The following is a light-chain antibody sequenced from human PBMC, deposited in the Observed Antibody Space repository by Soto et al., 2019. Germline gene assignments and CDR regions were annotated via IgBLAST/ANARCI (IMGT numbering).Light chain of an antibody. CDR1: QIINTW. Sequence: DIQMTQSPSSLFASVGDRVTITGRASQIINTWLAWYQQRPGKAPKLLIYRASNLVNGVPSRFSGSGSGTEFTLTISSLQPDDFSIYYCQQYETYSGTFGPGTKVDL. J-gene: IGKJ3*01. CDR3: QQYETYSGT. V-gene: IGKV1-5*03. CDR2: RAS.